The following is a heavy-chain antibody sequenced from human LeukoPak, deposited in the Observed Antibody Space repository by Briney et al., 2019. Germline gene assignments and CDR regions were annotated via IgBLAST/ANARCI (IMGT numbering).Heavy chain of an antibody. J-gene: IGHJ6*02. V-gene: IGHV1-2*06. Sequence: GASVTVSCKASGYPFTASYMQWARQAPGQGLEWMGRINPSNGDTDFQQKFQGRVTMTRDTSITTVYMELSRLTSDDTAVYYCARSWYGMDVWGQGTTVTVSS. CDR2: INPSNGDT. CDR3: ARSWYGMDV. CDR1: GYPFTASY.